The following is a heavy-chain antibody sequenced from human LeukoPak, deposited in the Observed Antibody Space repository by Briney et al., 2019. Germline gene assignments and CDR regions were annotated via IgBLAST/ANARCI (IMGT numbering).Heavy chain of an antibody. CDR2: ISGSGGST. Sequence: PGGSLRLSCAASGFTFSSYAMSWVRQAPRKGLEWVSAISGSGGSTYYADSVKGRFTISRDNAKNSLYLQMNSLRAEDTAVYYCARDVDTATAFDYWGQGTLVTVSS. D-gene: IGHD5-18*01. CDR3: ARDVDTATAFDY. CDR1: GFTFSSYA. V-gene: IGHV3-23*01. J-gene: IGHJ4*02.